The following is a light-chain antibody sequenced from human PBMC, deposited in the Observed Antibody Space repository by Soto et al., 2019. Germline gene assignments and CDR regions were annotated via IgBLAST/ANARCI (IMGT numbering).Light chain of an antibody. V-gene: IGLV1-40*01. J-gene: IGLJ3*02. CDR1: DSNIGAGYD. CDR2: SNY. Sequence: QSVLTQPPSVSGAPGQTVTISCSGSDSNIGAGYDLHWYQQVPGTAPKLLIHSNYLRASGVPDRFSASKSVTSASLAIIGLQADDEADYYCQSYATRLGDWVFGGGTKLTVL. CDR3: QSYATRLGDWV.